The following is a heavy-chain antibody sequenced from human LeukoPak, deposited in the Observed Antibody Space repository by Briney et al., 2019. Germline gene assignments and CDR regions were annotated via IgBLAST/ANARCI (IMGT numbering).Heavy chain of an antibody. CDR2: ISYSGST. CDR1: GGSITVYY. D-gene: IGHD2-2*01. CDR3: ARRGYIVVVPAAINWFDP. V-gene: IGHV4-59*12. Sequence: SETLSLTCSVSGGSITVYYWNWIRQSPGKGLEWIGSISYSGSTNYNPSLKSRVTISIDTSKNRFSLKLSSVTAADTAVYYCARRGYIVVVPAAINWFDPWGQGTLVTVSS. J-gene: IGHJ5*02.